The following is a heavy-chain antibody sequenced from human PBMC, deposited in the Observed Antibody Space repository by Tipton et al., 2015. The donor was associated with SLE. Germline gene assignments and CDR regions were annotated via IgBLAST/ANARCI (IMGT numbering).Heavy chain of an antibody. CDR1: GGPISSHY. V-gene: IGHV4-4*08. CDR3: ARGPEQLGEDY. D-gene: IGHD6-13*01. CDR2: IYTSGST. Sequence: TLSLTCTVSGGPISSHYWSWIRQPPGKGLEWTGYIYTSGSTNYNPSLKSRVTISVDTSKNQFSLKLSSVTAADTAVYYCARGPEQLGEDYWGQGTLVTVSS. J-gene: IGHJ4*02.